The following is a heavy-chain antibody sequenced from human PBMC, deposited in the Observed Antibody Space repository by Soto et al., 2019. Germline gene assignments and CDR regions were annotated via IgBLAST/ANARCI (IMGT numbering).Heavy chain of an antibody. CDR2: IYYSGST. D-gene: IGHD3-10*01. V-gene: IGHV4-39*01. J-gene: IGHJ6*03. CDR3: ARHLTFINYMDV. CDR1: GGSISSSSYY. Sequence: SETLSLTCTVSGGSISSSSYYWGWIRQPPGKGLEWIGSIYYSGSTYYNPSLKSRVTISVDTSKNQFSLKLSSVTAADTAVYYCARHLTFINYMDVWGKGTTVTVSS.